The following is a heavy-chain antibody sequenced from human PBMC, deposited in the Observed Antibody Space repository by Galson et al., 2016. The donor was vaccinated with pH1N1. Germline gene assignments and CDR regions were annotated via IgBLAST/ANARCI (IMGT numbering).Heavy chain of an antibody. CDR3: ARQNDYGDYRGDAFDI. V-gene: IGHV5-51*01. D-gene: IGHD4-17*01. J-gene: IGHJ3*02. CDR1: GYKFASSW. Sequence: QSGAEVKKPGESLKISCKGSGYKFASSWIVWVRQMPGKGLEWMGIIWLGGSLIRYKPSFQGQVTISADKSSNIVYREWSSLKASDTATYYCARQNDYGDYRGDAFDIWGQGTLVTVSS. CDR2: IWLGGSLI.